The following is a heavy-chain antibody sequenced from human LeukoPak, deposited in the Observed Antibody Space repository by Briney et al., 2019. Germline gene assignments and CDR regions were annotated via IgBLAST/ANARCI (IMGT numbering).Heavy chain of an antibody. CDR2: IKPSGGST. J-gene: IGHJ4*02. D-gene: IGHD1-26*01. V-gene: IGHV1-46*01. CDR1: GYTFTSYY. Sequence: ASVKVSCKASGYTFTSYYMHWVRHAPGQGLEWMGIIKPSGGSTSYAQKFQGRVTMTRDMSTSTVYMELSSLRSEDTAVYYCATGASYAVFDYWGQGTLVTVSS. CDR3: ATGASYAVFDY.